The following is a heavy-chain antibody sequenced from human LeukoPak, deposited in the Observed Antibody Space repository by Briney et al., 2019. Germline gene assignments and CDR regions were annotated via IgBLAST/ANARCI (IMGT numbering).Heavy chain of an antibody. CDR3: AGRQGSGSLRPLDY. CDR2: IYSGGFT. Sequence: GGSLRLSCAASGFTVSSNYMSWVRQAPGKGLEWVSVIYSGGFTYYADSVKGRFTISRDNSKNTLYLQMNSLRAEDTAVYYCAGRQGSGSLRPLDYWGQGTLVTVSS. D-gene: IGHD3-10*01. CDR1: GFTVSSNY. V-gene: IGHV3-53*01. J-gene: IGHJ4*02.